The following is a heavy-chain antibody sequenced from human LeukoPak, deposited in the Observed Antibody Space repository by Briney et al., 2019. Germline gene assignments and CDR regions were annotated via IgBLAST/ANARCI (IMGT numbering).Heavy chain of an antibody. Sequence: ASVRVSCKASGYTFTSYGISWVRQAPGQGLEWMGWISAYNGNTNYAQKLQGRVTMTTDTSTSTAYMELRSLRSDDTAVYYCARAGELLLAYYYYYGMDVWGQGTTVTVSS. CDR3: ARAGELLLAYYYYYGMDV. V-gene: IGHV1-18*01. J-gene: IGHJ6*02. CDR2: ISAYNGNT. D-gene: IGHD2-15*01. CDR1: GYTFTSYG.